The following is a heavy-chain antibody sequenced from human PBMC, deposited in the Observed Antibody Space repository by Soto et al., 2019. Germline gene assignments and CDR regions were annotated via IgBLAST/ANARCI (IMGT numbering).Heavy chain of an antibody. CDR1: GFTFSSYA. CDR2: ISCDGSNK. V-gene: IGHV3-30-3*01. D-gene: IGHD6-13*01. CDR3: ARDPPSTAAGPGNNWFDP. Sequence: PGGSLRLSCAASGFTFSSYAMHWVRQAPGKGLEWVAVISCDGSNKYYADSVKGRFTISRDNSKNTLYLQMNSLRAEDTAVYYCARDPPSTAAGPGNNWFDPWGQGTLVTVSS. J-gene: IGHJ5*02.